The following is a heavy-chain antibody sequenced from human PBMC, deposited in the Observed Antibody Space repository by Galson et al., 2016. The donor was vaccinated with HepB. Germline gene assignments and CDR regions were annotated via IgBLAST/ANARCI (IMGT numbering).Heavy chain of an antibody. CDR2: ISTTSTYI. D-gene: IGHD6-19*01. CDR3: VKEGQWLVLGYYYEMDV. Sequence: SLRLSCAASGFSFTSYSMNWVRQAPGKGLEWVSFISTTSTYIYYADSVTGRFTTSRDNAKSSLYLQMSSLRAEDTAVYYCVKEGQWLVLGYYYEMDVWGPGTTVTVSS. CDR1: GFSFTSYS. J-gene: IGHJ6*02. V-gene: IGHV3-21*01.